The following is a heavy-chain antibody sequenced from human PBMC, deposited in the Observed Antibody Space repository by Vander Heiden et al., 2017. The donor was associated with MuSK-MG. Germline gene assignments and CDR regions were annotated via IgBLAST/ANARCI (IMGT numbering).Heavy chain of an antibody. CDR1: GYSFTSSG. CDR3: ARDQGYANWFDP. D-gene: IGHD5-12*01. Sequence: QVQLVQSGAEVKKPRASVKVSCKASGYSFTSSGISWVRQAPGQGLEWMGWISGYKGKTKYAQKVQGRVTVTTDTSTSTAYMDLRSLRSDDTAVYYCARDQGYANWFDPWGQGTLVTVSS. J-gene: IGHJ5*02. V-gene: IGHV1-18*04. CDR2: ISGYKGKT.